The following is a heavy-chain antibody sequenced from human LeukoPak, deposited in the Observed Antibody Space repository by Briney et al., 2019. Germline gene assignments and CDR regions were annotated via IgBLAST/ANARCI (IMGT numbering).Heavy chain of an antibody. CDR3: ARDLNGDYFDY. D-gene: IGHD4-17*01. Sequence: SVKVSCKTSGGTFSSYAISWVRQAPGQGLEWMGRIIPIFGTANYAQKFQGRVTITTDESTSTAYMELSSLRSEDSAVYYCARDLNGDYFDYWGQGTLVTVSS. CDR2: IIPIFGTA. V-gene: IGHV1-69*05. CDR1: GGTFSSYA. J-gene: IGHJ4*02.